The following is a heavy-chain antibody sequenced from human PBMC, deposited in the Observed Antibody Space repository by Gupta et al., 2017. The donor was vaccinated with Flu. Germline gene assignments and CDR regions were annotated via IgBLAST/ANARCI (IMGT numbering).Heavy chain of an antibody. Sequence: EVQLVESGGGLVQPGRSLRLSCAASGFTFDDYAMHWVRQAPGKGLEWVSGISWNGGSIGYADSVKGRFTISRDNAKNSLYLQLNSLRTEDTALYYCAKVGSRSSNWYGARPLDYWGQGTLVTVSS. D-gene: IGHD6-13*01. J-gene: IGHJ4*02. V-gene: IGHV3-9*01. CDR2: ISWNGGSI. CDR3: AKVGSRSSNWYGARPLDY. CDR1: GFTFDDYA.